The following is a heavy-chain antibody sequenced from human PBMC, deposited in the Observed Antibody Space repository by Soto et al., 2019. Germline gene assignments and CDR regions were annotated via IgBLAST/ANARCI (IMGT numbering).Heavy chain of an antibody. D-gene: IGHD5-12*01. CDR3: ARGYSGYDYNFDY. J-gene: IGHJ4*02. V-gene: IGHV4-31*03. CDR2: IFNSGSA. Sequence: PSETLSLTCSVSGVVTLGGSYYWSWIRQRPGKGLECLGYIFNSGSAYYNPSLRSRVTISIDTSKDEFSLTLSSVTAADTAVYFCARGYSGYDYNFDYWGQGISVTVSS. CDR1: GVVTLGGSYY.